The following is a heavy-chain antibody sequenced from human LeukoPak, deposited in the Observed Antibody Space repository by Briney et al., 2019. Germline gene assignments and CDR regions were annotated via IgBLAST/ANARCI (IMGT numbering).Heavy chain of an antibody. CDR3: VKTCRSIVGIFGVVILDAFDI. Sequence: GGSLRLSCAASGFTFSSYAMSWVRQAPGKGLEWVSAISGSGGSTYYADSVKGRFTISRDNSKNTLYLQMNSLRAEDTAVYYCVKTCRSIVGIFGVVILDAFDIWGQGTMVTVSS. CDR2: ISGSGGST. J-gene: IGHJ3*02. D-gene: IGHD3-3*01. V-gene: IGHV3-23*01. CDR1: GFTFSSYA.